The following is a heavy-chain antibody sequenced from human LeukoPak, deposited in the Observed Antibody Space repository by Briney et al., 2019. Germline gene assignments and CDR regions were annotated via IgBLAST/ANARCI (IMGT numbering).Heavy chain of an antibody. D-gene: IGHD4-23*01. CDR2: IIPILGIA. CDR3: ASALYGGNPLGDAFDI. J-gene: IGHJ3*02. CDR1: GGTFSSYA. V-gene: IGHV1-69*04. Sequence: SVKVSCKASGGTFSSYAISWVRQAPGQGLEWMGRIIPILGIANYAQKFQGRVTITADKSTSTAYMELSSLRSEDTAVYYCASALYGGNPLGDAFDIWGQGTMVTVSS.